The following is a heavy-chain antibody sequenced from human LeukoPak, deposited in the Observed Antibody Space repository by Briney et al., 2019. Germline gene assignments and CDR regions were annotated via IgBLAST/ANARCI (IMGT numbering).Heavy chain of an antibody. CDR3: ARPTWDSNGLDAFDI. Sequence: SETLSLTCTVSGGSISSYYWSWIRQPPGKGLEWIGYIYYSGSTNYNPSLKSRVTISVDTSKNQFSLKLSSVTAADTAVYYCARPTWDSNGLDAFDIWGQGTMVTVSS. J-gene: IGHJ3*02. CDR1: GGSISSYY. D-gene: IGHD3-22*01. CDR2: IYYSGST. V-gene: IGHV4-59*01.